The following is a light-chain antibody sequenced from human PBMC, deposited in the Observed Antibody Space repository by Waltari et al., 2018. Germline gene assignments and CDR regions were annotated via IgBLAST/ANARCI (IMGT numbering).Light chain of an antibody. J-gene: IGKJ1*01. CDR2: GAL. V-gene: IGKV3-15*01. CDR1: QSVSSN. CDR3: QQYNNWPAWT. Sequence: EIVMTQSPATLSVSPGERATLSCRASQSVSSNLAWYQQKRGQSPRLLIYGALTRPTGIPARFSGSGSGTEFTLTISSMQSEDFAVYYCQQYNNWPAWTFGQGTKVEI.